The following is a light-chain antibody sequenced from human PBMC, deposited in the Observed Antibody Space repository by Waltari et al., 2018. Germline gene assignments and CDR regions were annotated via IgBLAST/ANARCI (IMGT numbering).Light chain of an antibody. CDR2: YSP. CDR3: QVWDSRSDHLLV. J-gene: IGLJ3*02. Sequence: SYVLTQPPSVSVAPGQTAIFTCGGNNIGIKSVHWYQLRPAPAPVLVFYYSPDRPSGAPERISGSNSGNTATLSISSVEAGDEADYYCQVWDSRSDHLLVFGGGTKLTVL. CDR1: NIGIKS. V-gene: IGLV3-21*02.